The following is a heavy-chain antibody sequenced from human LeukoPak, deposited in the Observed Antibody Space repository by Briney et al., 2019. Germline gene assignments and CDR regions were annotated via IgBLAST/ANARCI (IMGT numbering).Heavy chain of an antibody. J-gene: IGHJ3*02. CDR1: GHIFTNYW. CDR2: IYPGDSDS. D-gene: IGHD5-24*01. CDR3: ARHGVEGYNGAFHI. Sequence: GESGKISCKASGHIFTNYWIAWVGQMPGKGLEWMGIIYPGDSDSRYSPSFQGHVTISADKSISTAYLQWSSLKASDTAMYYCARHGVEGYNGAFHIWGQGTMVTVSS. V-gene: IGHV5-51*01.